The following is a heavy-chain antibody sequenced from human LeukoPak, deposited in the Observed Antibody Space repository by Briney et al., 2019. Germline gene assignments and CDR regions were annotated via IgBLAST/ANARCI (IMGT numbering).Heavy chain of an antibody. CDR1: GGSISSSSYY. CDR3: ASRDYYYYYMDV. D-gene: IGHD5-24*01. Sequence: SETLSLTCTVSGGSISSSSYYWGWIRQPPGKGLEWIGSIYYSGSTYYNPSLKSRVTISVDTSKNQFSLKLSSVTAADTAVYYCASRDYYYYYMDVWGKGTTVTISS. CDR2: IYYSGST. J-gene: IGHJ6*03. V-gene: IGHV4-39*07.